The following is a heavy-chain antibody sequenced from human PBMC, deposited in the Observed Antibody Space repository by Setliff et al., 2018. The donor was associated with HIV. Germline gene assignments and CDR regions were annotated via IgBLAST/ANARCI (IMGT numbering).Heavy chain of an antibody. CDR1: GYAFSDYS. J-gene: IGHJ4*02. Sequence: ASVKVSCKTSGYAFSDYSIHWVRQAPGQGLEWVGRINPDSRGTNYAQTFQGRVTMTRDTSANTAYMELSRLRSDNTAVFYCARGVKGIATTGKYYFDYWGQGTLVTVSS. CDR2: INPDSRGT. D-gene: IGHD6-13*01. V-gene: IGHV1-2*06. CDR3: ARGVKGIATTGKYYFDY.